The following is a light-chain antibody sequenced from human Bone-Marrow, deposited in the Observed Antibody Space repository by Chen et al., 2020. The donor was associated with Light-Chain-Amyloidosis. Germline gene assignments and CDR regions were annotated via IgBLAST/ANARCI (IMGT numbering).Light chain of an antibody. V-gene: IGLV3-21*02. CDR3: QVWDRSSDRPV. CDR2: DDS. CDR1: NIGSTS. Sequence: SYVLTQPSSVSVAPGQTATIACGGKNIGSTSVHWYQQTPGQAPVLGVYDDSDRPSGIPERLSGSTSRTTATLTISRVEAGDEADYYCQVWDRSSDRPVFGGGTKLTVL. J-gene: IGLJ3*02.